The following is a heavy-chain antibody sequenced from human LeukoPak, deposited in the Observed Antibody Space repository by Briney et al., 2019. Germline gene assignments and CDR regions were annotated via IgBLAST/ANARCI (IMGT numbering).Heavy chain of an antibody. CDR2: ISSSSSYI. Sequence: GGSLRLSCAASGFTFSSYSMNWVRQAPGKGLEWVSSISSSSSYIYYADSVKGRFTISRDNAKNSLYLQMNSLRAEDTAVYYCARDLFVVVPAASTRPWAFDIWGQGTMVTVSS. V-gene: IGHV3-21*01. CDR1: GFTFSSYS. CDR3: ARDLFVVVPAASTRPWAFDI. J-gene: IGHJ3*02. D-gene: IGHD2-2*01.